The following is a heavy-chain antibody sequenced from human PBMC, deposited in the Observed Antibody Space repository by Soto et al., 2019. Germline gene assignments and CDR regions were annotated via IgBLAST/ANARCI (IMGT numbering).Heavy chain of an antibody. J-gene: IGHJ4*02. V-gene: IGHV4-59*01. CDR3: ARRYGTTFDY. CDR1: GGSISSYY. D-gene: IGHD1-7*01. Sequence: PSETLSLTCTVSGGSISSYYWSWIRQPPGKGLEWIGYIYYSGSTNYNPSLKSRVTISVDTSKNQFSLKLSSVTAADAAVYYCARRYGTTFDYWGQGTLVTVSS. CDR2: IYYSGST.